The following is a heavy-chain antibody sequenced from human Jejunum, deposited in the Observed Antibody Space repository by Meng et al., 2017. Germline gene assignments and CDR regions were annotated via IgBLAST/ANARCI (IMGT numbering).Heavy chain of an antibody. CDR2: IYYSGST. D-gene: IGHD1-26*01. V-gene: IGHV4-30-4*01. CDR1: GDSFNSPDYY. CDR3: ARSPYSGSALPFFDY. Sequence: QGQLPDAGPGLVQPSQTLSLTCTVSGDSFNSPDYYWSWIRQPPEKGLEWIGYIYYSGSTYYNPSLKSRVSISGDTSNKQFSLKLTSVTAADTAVYYCARSPYSGSALPFFDYWGQGSLVTVSS. J-gene: IGHJ4*02.